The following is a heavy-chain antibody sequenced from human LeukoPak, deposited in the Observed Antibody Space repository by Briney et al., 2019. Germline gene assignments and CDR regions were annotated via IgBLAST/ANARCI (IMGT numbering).Heavy chain of an antibody. CDR1: GGSLSSYY. V-gene: IGHV4-59*01. Sequence: SETLSLTCTVSGGSLSSYYWSWIRQPPGKGLEWIGYIYYSGSTNYNPSLKSRVTISVDTSKNQFSLKLSSVTAADTAVYYCARARSTSWYFPWGQGTLVTVSS. CDR3: ARARSTSWYFP. D-gene: IGHD6-13*01. CDR2: IYYSGST. J-gene: IGHJ5*02.